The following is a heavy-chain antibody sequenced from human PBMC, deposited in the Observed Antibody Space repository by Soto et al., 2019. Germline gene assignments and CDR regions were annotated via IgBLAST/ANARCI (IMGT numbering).Heavy chain of an antibody. V-gene: IGHV4-59*01. CDR3: ARGGPYYYDSSGYSNWFDP. D-gene: IGHD3-22*01. CDR1: GGSISSYY. J-gene: IGHJ5*02. CDR2: IYYSGST. Sequence: PSETLSLTCTVSGGSISSYYWSWIRQPPGKGLERIGYIYYSGSTNYNPSLKSRVTISVDTSKNQFSLKLSSVTAADTAVYYCARGGPYYYDSSGYSNWFDPWGQGTLVTVSS.